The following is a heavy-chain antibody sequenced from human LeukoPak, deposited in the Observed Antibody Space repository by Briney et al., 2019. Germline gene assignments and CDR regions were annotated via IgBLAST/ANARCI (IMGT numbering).Heavy chain of an antibody. Sequence: GASVKASCKASGYTFTGYYMHWVRQAPGQGLEWMGWINPNSGGTNYAQKFQGRVTMTRDTSISTAYMELSRLRSDDTAVYYCARDLVRYSSRVNFDYWGQGTLVTVSS. CDR2: INPNSGGT. CDR3: ARDLVRYSSRVNFDY. CDR1: GYTFTGYY. D-gene: IGHD6-13*01. J-gene: IGHJ4*02. V-gene: IGHV1-2*02.